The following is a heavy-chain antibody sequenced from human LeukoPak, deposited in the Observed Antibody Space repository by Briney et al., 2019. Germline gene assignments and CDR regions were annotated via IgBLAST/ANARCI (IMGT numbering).Heavy chain of an antibody. CDR3: ARRATGGAFDI. Sequence: SETLSLICTVSGGSISSGGYYWSWIRQHPGKGLEWIGYIYYSGSTYYNPSLKSRVTISVDTSKNQFSLKLSSVTAADTAVYYCARRATGGAFDIWGQGTMVTVSS. J-gene: IGHJ3*02. D-gene: IGHD1-14*01. V-gene: IGHV4-31*03. CDR1: GGSISSGGYY. CDR2: IYYSGST.